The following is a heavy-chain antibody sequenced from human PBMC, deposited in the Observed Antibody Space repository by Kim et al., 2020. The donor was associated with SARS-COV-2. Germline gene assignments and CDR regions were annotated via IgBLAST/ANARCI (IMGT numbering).Heavy chain of an antibody. CDR2: RTL. CDR3: ANFGDY. J-gene: IGHJ4*02. D-gene: IGHD3-3*01. Sequence: RTLYYADAVKGRFTISRDNAKNSLYLKMNSLGAEDTAVYYCANFGDYWGQGILVTVSS. V-gene: IGHV3-48*03.